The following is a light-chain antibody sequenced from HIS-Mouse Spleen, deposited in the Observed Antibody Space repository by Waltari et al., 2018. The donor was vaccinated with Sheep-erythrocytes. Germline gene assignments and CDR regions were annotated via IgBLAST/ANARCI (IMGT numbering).Light chain of an antibody. J-gene: IGLJ2*01. CDR3: QAWDSSTVV. V-gene: IGLV3-1*01. Sequence: SYELTQPPSVSVSPGQTASITSSGHQLGDTYACWYQQKPGHSPVLVIYQDSKRPSGIPERFSGSNSGNTATLTISGTQAMDEADYYCQAWDSSTVVFGGGTKLTVL. CDR1: QLGDTY. CDR2: QDS.